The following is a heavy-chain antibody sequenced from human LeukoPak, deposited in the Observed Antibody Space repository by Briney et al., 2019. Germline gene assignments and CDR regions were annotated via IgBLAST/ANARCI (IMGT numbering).Heavy chain of an antibody. V-gene: IGHV4-61*02. CDR1: GGSISSGRYY. CDR2: IYTSGST. CDR3: ARASGSYYPRYFDY. D-gene: IGHD1-26*01. Sequence: PSETLSLTFTVSGGSISSGRYYWSWIRQPTGKGLEWIGRIYTSGSTNYNPSLKSRVTISGDTSKNQFSLKLSSVTAADTAVYYCARASGSYYPRYFDYWGQGTLVTVSS. J-gene: IGHJ4*02.